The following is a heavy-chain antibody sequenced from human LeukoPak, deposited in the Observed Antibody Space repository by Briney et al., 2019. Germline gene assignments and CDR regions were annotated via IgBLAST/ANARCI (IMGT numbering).Heavy chain of an antibody. V-gene: IGHV3-21*01. CDR2: ISTGSNYI. CDR3: AKNVESKTLNRRSWFDP. CDR1: GFTFASYD. Sequence: GGSLRLSCATSGFTFASYDMNWVRQAPGKGLEWVSTISTGSNYIYYAGSVKGRFTISRDNAKGSLYLQMSSLRAEDTAIYYCAKNVESKTLNRRSWFDPWGQGTLVTVSS. D-gene: IGHD3-10*02. J-gene: IGHJ5*02.